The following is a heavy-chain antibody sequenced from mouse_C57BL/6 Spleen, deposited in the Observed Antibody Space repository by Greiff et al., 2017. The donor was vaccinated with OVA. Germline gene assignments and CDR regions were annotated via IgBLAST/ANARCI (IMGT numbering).Heavy chain of an antibody. CDR1: GFTFSSYG. CDR3: ARQPYYDYDAGDYFDY. Sequence: EVKLMESGGDLVKPGGSLKLSCAASGFTFSSYGMSWVRQTPDKRLEWVATISSGGSYTYYPDSVKGRFTISRDNAKNTLYLQMSSLKSEDTAMDYCARQPYYDYDAGDYFDYWGQGTTLTVSS. V-gene: IGHV5-6*01. J-gene: IGHJ2*01. CDR2: ISSGGSYT. D-gene: IGHD2-4*01.